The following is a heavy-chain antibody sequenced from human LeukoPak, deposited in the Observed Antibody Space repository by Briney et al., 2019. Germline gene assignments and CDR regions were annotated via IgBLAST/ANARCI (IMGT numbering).Heavy chain of an antibody. V-gene: IGHV4-4*07. CDR1: GGSISSYY. Sequence: PSETLSLTCTVSGGSISSYYWSWIRQPAGKGLEWIGRIYTSGSTNYNPSLKSRVTMSVDTSKNQFSLKLSSVTAADTAVYYYARDPGYSSPWYFDLWGRGTLVTVSS. CDR3: ARDPGYSSPWYFDL. J-gene: IGHJ2*01. D-gene: IGHD5-18*01. CDR2: IYTSGST.